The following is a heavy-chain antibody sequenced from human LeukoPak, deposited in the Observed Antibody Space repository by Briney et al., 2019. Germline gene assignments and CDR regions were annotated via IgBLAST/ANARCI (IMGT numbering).Heavy chain of an antibody. J-gene: IGHJ5*02. Sequence: ASVKVSCKAPGYTFTSYGISWVRQAPGQGLEWMGWISAYNGNTNYAQKLQGRVTMTTDTSTSTAYMELRSLRSDDTAVYYCARVALIDIVVVTAALDNWFDPWGQGTLVTVSS. CDR2: ISAYNGNT. D-gene: IGHD2-2*01. V-gene: IGHV1-18*04. CDR3: ARVALIDIVVVTAALDNWFDP. CDR1: GYTFTSYG.